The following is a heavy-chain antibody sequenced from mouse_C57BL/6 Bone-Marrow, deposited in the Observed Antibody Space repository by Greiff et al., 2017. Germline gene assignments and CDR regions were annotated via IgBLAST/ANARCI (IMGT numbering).Heavy chain of an antibody. CDR2: IYPTSGRT. CDR1: GYTFTSYW. V-gene: IGHV1-55*01. J-gene: IGHJ2*01. Sequence: QVQLQQPGAELVKPGASVKMSCKASGYTFTSYWITWVKQRPGQGLEWIGDIYPTSGRTNYNEKFKSKAILTVDTYSNTAYMQLSSLTSEDSAVFYGARSGPLGRSFDYWGQGTTLTVSS. CDR3: ARSGPLGRSFDY. D-gene: IGHD4-1*01.